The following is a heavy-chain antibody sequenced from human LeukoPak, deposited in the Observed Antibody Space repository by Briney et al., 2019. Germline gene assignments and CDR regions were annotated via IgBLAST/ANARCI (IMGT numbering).Heavy chain of an antibody. CDR3: ATHACSGGSCYSTEDH. V-gene: IGHV3-7*01. J-gene: IGHJ4*02. Sequence: GGSLRLSCAASGFTFSSYWMTWVRQAPGKGLEWVANIKEDGSEKYYVDSVEGRFTISRDNAKNSLYLQMNSLRAEDTAVYYCATHACSGGSCYSTEDHWGQGTLVTVSS. D-gene: IGHD2-15*01. CDR1: GFTFSSYW. CDR2: IKEDGSEK.